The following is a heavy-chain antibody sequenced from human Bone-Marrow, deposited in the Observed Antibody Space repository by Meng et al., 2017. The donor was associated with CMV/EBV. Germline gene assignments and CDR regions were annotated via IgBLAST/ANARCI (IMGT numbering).Heavy chain of an antibody. CDR3: ARDMTSTWYGGSDS. V-gene: IGHV1-2*02. CDR2: INPQSGDT. D-gene: IGHD3-10*01. J-gene: IGHJ4*02. CDR1: GYTFTGHY. Sequence: ASVKVSCKASGYTFTGHYMHWVRQAPGQGLEWMGWINPQSGDTNYAQNFQGTVTLTRDTSIRKAYMELSTLRSDDTAMYYCARDMTSTWYGGSDSWGQGTLVTVSS.